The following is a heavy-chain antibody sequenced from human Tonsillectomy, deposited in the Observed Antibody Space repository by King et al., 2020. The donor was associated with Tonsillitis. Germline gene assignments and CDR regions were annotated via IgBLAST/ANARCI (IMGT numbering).Heavy chain of an antibody. J-gene: IGHJ5*02. V-gene: IGHV4-39*01. CDR2: IYYGGST. D-gene: IGHD6-19*01. CDR3: AKPSIAVAGRGWFDP. Sequence: VQLQESGPGLVKPSETLSLSCTVSGGSFTFSSSYWGWIRQPPGKGLEWIGSIYYGGSTYYNPSLKSRVTISVDTSKNQFSLKLSSVTAADTAVYYCAKPSIAVAGRGWFDPWGQGTLVTVSS. CDR1: GGSFTFSSSY.